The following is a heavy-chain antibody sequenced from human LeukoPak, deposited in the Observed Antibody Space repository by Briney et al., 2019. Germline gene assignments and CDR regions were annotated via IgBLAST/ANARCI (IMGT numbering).Heavy chain of an antibody. V-gene: IGHV4-34*01. CDR1: GVSFSGHY. Sequence: SETLSLTCAVYGVSFSGHYWTWIRQPPGKGLQWIGEVNDRGSANYNPSLKSRLTISEDKSKNQFSLRLPSVTAADTAVYYCARGVVSGRFGDYYYYMDVWGIGTTVTVSS. CDR2: VNDRGSA. CDR3: ARGVVSGRFGDYYYYMDV. D-gene: IGHD3-16*01. J-gene: IGHJ6*03.